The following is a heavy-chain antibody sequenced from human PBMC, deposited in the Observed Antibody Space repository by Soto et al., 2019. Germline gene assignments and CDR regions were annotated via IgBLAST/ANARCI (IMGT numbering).Heavy chain of an antibody. CDR1: GFTFTNYE. D-gene: IGHD5-12*01. CDR3: ARDAEKYSCSDLGIDY. J-gene: IGHJ4*01. Sequence: PGGSLRLSCAASGFTFTNYEMNWVRQAPGKGLEWISYISSSGKTISYADSVKGRFTISRDNAKNSLYLQMNSRRAEDTAVYYCARDAEKYSCSDLGIDYWGHGTLVTVSS. CDR2: ISSSGKTI. V-gene: IGHV3-48*03.